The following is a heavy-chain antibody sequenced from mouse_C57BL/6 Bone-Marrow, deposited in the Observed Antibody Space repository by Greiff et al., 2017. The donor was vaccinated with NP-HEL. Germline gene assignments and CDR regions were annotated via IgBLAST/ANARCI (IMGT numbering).Heavy chain of an antibody. CDR2: INPNNGGT. CDR1: GYTFTDYY. Sequence: VQLQQSGPELVKPGASVKISCKASGYTFTDYYMNWVKQSHGKSLEWIGDINPNNGGTSYNQKFKGKATLTVDKSSSTAYMQLRSLTSEDSAVFDCAGDIPTITTVEATDYGGQGNTLTVSS. CDR3: AGDIPTITTVEATDY. J-gene: IGHJ2*01. D-gene: IGHD1-1*01. V-gene: IGHV1-26*01.